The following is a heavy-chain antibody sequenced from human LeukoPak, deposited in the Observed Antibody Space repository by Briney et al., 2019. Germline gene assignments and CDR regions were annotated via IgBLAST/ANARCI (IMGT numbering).Heavy chain of an antibody. Sequence: SETLSLTCSVSGGSIDSNYWTWIRQTPGKGLEWIGNIYNSGSTSYNPSLKSRVAISVDTSKTQFSLKLSSVTAADTAVYYCAGRYYDILTYSMDVWGQGTTVTVSS. CDR2: IYNSGST. CDR1: GGSIDSNY. V-gene: IGHV4-59*12. CDR3: AGRYYDILTYSMDV. J-gene: IGHJ6*02. D-gene: IGHD3-9*01.